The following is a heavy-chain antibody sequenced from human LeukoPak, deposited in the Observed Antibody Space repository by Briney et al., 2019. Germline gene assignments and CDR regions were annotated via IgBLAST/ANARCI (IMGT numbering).Heavy chain of an antibody. D-gene: IGHD4-23*01. CDR2: IYYSGST. Sequence: SETLSLTCTVSGGSISSYYWSWIRQPPGKGLEWIGYIYYSGSTNYNPSLKSRVTISVDRSKNQFSLKLSSVTAADTAVYYCARGDDYGGLGWFDPWGQGTLVTVSS. V-gene: IGHV4-59*12. CDR3: ARGDDYGGLGWFDP. J-gene: IGHJ5*02. CDR1: GGSISSYY.